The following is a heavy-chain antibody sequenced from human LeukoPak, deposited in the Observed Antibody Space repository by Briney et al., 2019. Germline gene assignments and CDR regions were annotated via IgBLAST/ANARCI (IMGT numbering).Heavy chain of an antibody. D-gene: IGHD5-18*01. J-gene: IGHJ6*02. CDR3: ARNTAPGYGLDV. V-gene: IGHV1-2*02. CDR1: GYTFTGYY. Sequence: GASVKVSCKASGYTFTGYYIHWVRQAPGQGFDWMGWIHPNSGATGYAQNFQGRVTMTRDTSISTAYMDLSRLRSDDTAVYYCARNTAPGYGLDVWGQGTPVTVSS. CDR2: IHPNSGAT.